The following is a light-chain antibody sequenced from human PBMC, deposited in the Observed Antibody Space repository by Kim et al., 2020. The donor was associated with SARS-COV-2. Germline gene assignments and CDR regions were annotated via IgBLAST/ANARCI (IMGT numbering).Light chain of an antibody. V-gene: IGKV3-20*01. CDR1: QSVSSSY. J-gene: IGKJ1*01. Sequence: EIVLTQSPGTLSLSPGERATLSCRASQSVSSSYLAWYQQKPGQAPRLLIYGASSRATGIPDRFSGSGSGTDFTLTISRLEPEDFAVYYGKQDVTFGPGTKVDIK. CDR3: KQDVT. CDR2: GAS.